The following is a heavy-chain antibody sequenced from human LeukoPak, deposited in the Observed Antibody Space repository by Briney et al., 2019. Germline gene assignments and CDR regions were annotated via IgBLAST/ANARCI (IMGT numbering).Heavy chain of an antibody. CDR3: AKDDLYGKFDY. J-gene: IGHJ4*02. D-gene: IGHD4-17*01. CDR1: GFSFSSYG. CDR2: LTSSGGST. V-gene: IGHV3-23*01. Sequence: PGGSLRLSCAASGFSFSSYGMSWVRQAPGKGLEWVSALTSSGGSTYYADSVKGCFTISRDNSRHTMYLQMNSLRADDTAVYFCAKDDLYGKFDYWGQGTLVTVSS.